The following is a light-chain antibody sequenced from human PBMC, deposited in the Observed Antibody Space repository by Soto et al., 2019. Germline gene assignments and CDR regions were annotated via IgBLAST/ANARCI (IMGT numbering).Light chain of an antibody. CDR3: QQYGSSPPYT. CDR1: QSVSSSY. V-gene: IGKV3-20*01. J-gene: IGKJ2*01. CDR2: GAS. Sequence: EIVLTQSPGPLSLSPGERATLSCRASQSVSSSYLAWYQQKPGQAPRLLIYGASSRATGIPDRFSGSGSGTDFTLTISRLEPEDFAVYYCQQYGSSPPYTFGQGTKLES.